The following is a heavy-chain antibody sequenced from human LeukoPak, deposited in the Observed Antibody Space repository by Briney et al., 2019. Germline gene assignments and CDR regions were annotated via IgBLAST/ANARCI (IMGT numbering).Heavy chain of an antibody. Sequence: SETLSLTCTVSGVSISSHYWSWIRQPPGKGLEWIGYIYYSGSTNYNPSLKSRVTISVDTSKNQFSLKLSSVTAADTAVYYCARLNSSYADAFDIWGQGTMVTVSS. V-gene: IGHV4-59*11. CDR1: GVSISSHY. J-gene: IGHJ3*02. D-gene: IGHD4-23*01. CDR3: ARLNSSYADAFDI. CDR2: IYYSGST.